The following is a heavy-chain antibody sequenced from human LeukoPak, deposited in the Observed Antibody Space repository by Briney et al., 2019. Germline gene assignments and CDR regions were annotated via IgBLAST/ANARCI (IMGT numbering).Heavy chain of an antibody. J-gene: IGHJ4*02. Sequence: SETLSLTCTVSGGSISSYYWSWIRQPPGKGLEWIGYIYYSGSTNYNPSLKSRVTISVDTSKNQFSLKLSSVTAADTAVYYCARHEANSPYYYGSGSFDYWGQGTLVTVSS. CDR1: GGSISSYY. D-gene: IGHD3-10*01. CDR3: ARHEANSPYYYGSGSFDY. V-gene: IGHV4-59*08. CDR2: IYYSGST.